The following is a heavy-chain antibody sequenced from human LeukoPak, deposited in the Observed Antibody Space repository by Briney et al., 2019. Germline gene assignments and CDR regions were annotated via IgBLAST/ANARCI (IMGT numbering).Heavy chain of an antibody. CDR2: IYYSGST. Sequence: SETLSLTCTVSGGSISSGGYYWRWLRQHPGKGLEWIGYIYYSGSTYYNPSLKSRVTISVDTSKNQFSLKLSSVTAADTAVYYCARAPYYDFWSGYGIWFDPWGQGTLVTVSS. CDR3: ARAPYYDFWSGYGIWFDP. D-gene: IGHD3-3*01. V-gene: IGHV4-31*03. J-gene: IGHJ5*02. CDR1: GGSISSGGYY.